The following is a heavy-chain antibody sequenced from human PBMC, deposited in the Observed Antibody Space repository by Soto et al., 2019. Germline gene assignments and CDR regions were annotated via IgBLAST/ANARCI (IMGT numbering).Heavy chain of an antibody. CDR1: AGSTRGYY. J-gene: IGHJ6*02. Sequence: QVQLQGSGPGLVKPSETLSLTCTFSAGSTRGYYWTWIRQPPGKGLEWIGNIYDSGNTNYNPSLRSRIIMSIDVSKAQFSLTLSPVTAADTAVYFCARDRGGSGALYYYGMDVCGQGTSVTVSS. CDR2: IYDSGNT. D-gene: IGHD3-10*01. CDR3: ARDRGGSGALYYYGMDV. V-gene: IGHV4-59*01.